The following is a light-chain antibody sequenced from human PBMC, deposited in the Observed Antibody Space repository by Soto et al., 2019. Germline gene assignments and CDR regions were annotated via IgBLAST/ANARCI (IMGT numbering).Light chain of an antibody. CDR2: GAS. CDR3: QQYRSSPLT. V-gene: IGKV3-20*01. Sequence: EIVLTQSPGTLSLSPGERATLSCRASQSVTSSYLAWYQQKPGQAPRRLIYGASIRATGIPDRFSGSGSGTDFTLTISRLEPEDFALYFCQQYRSSPLTFGQGTKVDIK. J-gene: IGKJ1*01. CDR1: QSVTSSY.